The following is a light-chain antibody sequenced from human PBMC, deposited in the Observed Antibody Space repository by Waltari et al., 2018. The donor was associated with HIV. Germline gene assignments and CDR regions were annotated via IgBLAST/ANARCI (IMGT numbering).Light chain of an antibody. CDR1: NSNIGNDY. J-gene: IGLJ3*02. Sequence: SVLTQPPSVSAAPGQKVTISCSGINSNIGNDYVSWYQLLPGAAPKLLIYDNNKPPSGIPDRFSCSKSGTSATLDITGVQTGDEADYYCGTWDASRSAGVFGGGTKLTVL. V-gene: IGLV1-51*01. CDR3: GTWDASRSAGV. CDR2: DNN.